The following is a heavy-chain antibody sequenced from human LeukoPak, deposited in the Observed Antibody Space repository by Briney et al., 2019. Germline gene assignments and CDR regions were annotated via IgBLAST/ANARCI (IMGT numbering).Heavy chain of an antibody. CDR2: IYYSGST. J-gene: IGHJ4*02. D-gene: IGHD6-19*01. CDR3: ARDPIHSSGWSRGQPFDY. CDR1: GGSISTYY. V-gene: IGHV4-59*01. Sequence: SETLSLTCTVSGGSISTYYWTWIRQPPGKGLEWIGNIYYSGSTNYNPSLKSRVTISVDTSNNQFSLNLSSVTAADTAVYYCARDPIHSSGWSRGQPFDYWGQGTLVTVSS.